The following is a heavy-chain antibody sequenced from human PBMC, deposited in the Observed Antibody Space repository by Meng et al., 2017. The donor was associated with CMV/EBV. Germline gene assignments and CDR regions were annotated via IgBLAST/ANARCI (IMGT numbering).Heavy chain of an antibody. CDR1: GFTFGDYA. Sequence: GESLKISCTASGFTFGDYAMSWVRQAPGKGLEWVDFIRSKAYGGTTEYAASVKGRFTISRDDSKSIAYLQMNSLKTEDTAVYYCTRDLPSLRYCSGGSCYSYDYWGQGTLVTVSS. CDR3: TRDLPSLRYCSGGSCYSYDY. J-gene: IGHJ4*02. CDR2: IRSKAYGGTT. D-gene: IGHD2-15*01. V-gene: IGHV3-49*04.